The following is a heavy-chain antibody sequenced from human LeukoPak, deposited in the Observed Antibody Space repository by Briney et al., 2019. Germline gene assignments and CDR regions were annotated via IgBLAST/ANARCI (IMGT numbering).Heavy chain of an antibody. J-gene: IGHJ4*02. CDR1: GYTFTSYD. D-gene: IGHD4-17*01. CDR3: ARGHPDYGDYALNY. Sequence: GASVKVSCKASGYTFTSYDINWVRQATGQGLEWMGWMNPNSGNTGYAQKFQGRVTMTRNTSISTAYMELSSLRSEDTAVYYCARGHPDYGDYALNYWGQGTLVTVSS. V-gene: IGHV1-8*01. CDR2: MNPNSGNT.